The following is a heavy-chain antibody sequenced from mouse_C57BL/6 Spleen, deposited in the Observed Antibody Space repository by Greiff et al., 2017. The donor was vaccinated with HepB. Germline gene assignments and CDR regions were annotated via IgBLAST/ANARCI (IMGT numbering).Heavy chain of an antibody. J-gene: IGHJ4*01. D-gene: IGHD2-4*01. CDR3: ATYDYDPYYAMDY. Sequence: VQLQQSGPELVKPGASVKISCKASGYAFSSSWMNWVKQRPGKGLEWIGRIYPGDGDTNYNGKFTGKATLTADKSSSTAYMQRSSLTSEDSAVYVCATYDYDPYYAMDYWGQGTSVTVSS. CDR2: IYPGDGDT. V-gene: IGHV1-82*01. CDR1: GYAFSSSW.